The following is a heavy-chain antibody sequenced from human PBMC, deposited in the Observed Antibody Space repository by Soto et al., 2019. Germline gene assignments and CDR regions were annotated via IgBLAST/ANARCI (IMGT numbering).Heavy chain of an antibody. CDR1: GGSVSSSNW. CDR2: IYHSGST. V-gene: IGHV4-4*02. Sequence: SETLSLTCAVSGGSVSSSNWWSWVRQPPGKGLEWIGEIYHSGSTNYNPSLKSRVTISVDKSKNQFSLKLSSVTAADTAVYYCARYRIAAAGYFDYWGQGTLVTVSS. D-gene: IGHD6-13*01. J-gene: IGHJ4*02. CDR3: ARYRIAAAGYFDY.